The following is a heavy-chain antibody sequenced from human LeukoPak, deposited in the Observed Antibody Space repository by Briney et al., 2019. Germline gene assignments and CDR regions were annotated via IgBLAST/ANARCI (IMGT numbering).Heavy chain of an antibody. CDR1: GFTFSSYG. D-gene: IGHD7-27*01. CDR2: IWYDGSNK. J-gene: IGHJ3*02. CDR3: AKGDWGFGDQNDAFDI. Sequence: PGGSLRLSCAASGFTFSSYGMHWVRQAPGKGLEWVAVIWYDGSNKYYADSVKGRFTISRDNSKNTLYLQMNSLRAEDTAVYYCAKGDWGFGDQNDAFDIWGQGTMVTVSS. V-gene: IGHV3-33*06.